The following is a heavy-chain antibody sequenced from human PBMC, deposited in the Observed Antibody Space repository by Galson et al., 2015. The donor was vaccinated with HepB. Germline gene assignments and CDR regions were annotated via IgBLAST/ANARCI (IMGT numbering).Heavy chain of an antibody. CDR1: GGSITSGSDY. V-gene: IGHV4-31*03. Sequence: TLSLTCTASGGSITSGSDYWNWIRQYPGNGLEWIGYIYNSGSTYYNPSLKGRVTMSLDASKNQFSLRLSSMTAADTAIYYCARGSMVRGLMNRGGFDYWGQGTLVTVSS. J-gene: IGHJ4*02. D-gene: IGHD3-10*01. CDR2: IYNSGST. CDR3: ARGSMVRGLMNRGGFDY.